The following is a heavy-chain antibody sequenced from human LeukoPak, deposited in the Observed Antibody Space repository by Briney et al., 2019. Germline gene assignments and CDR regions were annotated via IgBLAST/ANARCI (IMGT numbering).Heavy chain of an antibody. CDR1: GFTFSSYS. Sequence: GGSLRLSCAASGFTFSSYSMNWVRQAPGKGLEWVSSIRSSSSYIYYADSVKGRFTISRDNAKNSLYLQMNSLRAEDTAVYYCARDFYGSGFYYYYGMDVWGQGTTVTVPS. D-gene: IGHD3-10*01. V-gene: IGHV3-21*01. CDR3: ARDFYGSGFYYYYGMDV. CDR2: IRSSSSYI. J-gene: IGHJ6*02.